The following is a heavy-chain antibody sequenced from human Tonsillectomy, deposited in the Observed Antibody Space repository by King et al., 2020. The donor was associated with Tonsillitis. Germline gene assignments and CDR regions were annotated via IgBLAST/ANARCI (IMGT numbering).Heavy chain of an antibody. V-gene: IGHV3-30*03. CDR3: ARLYNSSNY. CDR1: GFTFSDYG. J-gene: IGHJ4*02. CDR2: ISYDGSNQ. D-gene: IGHD6-6*01. Sequence: VQLVESGGGVVQPGRSLRLSCAASGFTFSDYGIHWVRQAPGKGLAWVAVISYDGSNQYYADSVEGRFTISRDNSKNTLSLQMNSLRTEDTAVYYCARLYNSSNYWGQGTLVTVSS.